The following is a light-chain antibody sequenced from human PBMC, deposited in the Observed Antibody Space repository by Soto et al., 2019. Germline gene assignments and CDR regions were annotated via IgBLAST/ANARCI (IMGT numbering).Light chain of an antibody. J-gene: IGKJ1*01. Sequence: DIQMTQSPSTLSASVGDRVTITCRASQTISSRLAWYQQKXGKAPKXXIYDASSLQSGVPSRFSGSGSGTEFTLTISSLQPDDFATYYCQHYNSYSGTFGQGTKVDIK. CDR2: DAS. CDR3: QHYNSYSGT. CDR1: QTISSR. V-gene: IGKV1-5*01.